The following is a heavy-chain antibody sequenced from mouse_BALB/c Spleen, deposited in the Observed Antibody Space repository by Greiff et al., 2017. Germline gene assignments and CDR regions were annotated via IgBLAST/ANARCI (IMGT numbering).Heavy chain of an antibody. D-gene: IGHD2-1*01. Sequence: EVKLVESGGGLVKPGGSLKLSCAASGFTFSSYAMSWVRQSPEKRLEWVAEISSGGSYTYYPDTVTGRFTISRDNAKNTLYLEMSSLRSEDTAMYYCARACYGNYWYFDVWGAGTTVTVSS. J-gene: IGHJ1*01. CDR2: ISSGGSYT. V-gene: IGHV5-9-4*01. CDR1: GFTFSSYA. CDR3: ARACYGNYWYFDV.